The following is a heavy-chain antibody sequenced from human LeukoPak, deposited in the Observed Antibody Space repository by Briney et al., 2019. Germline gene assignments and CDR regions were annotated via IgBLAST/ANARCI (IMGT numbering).Heavy chain of an antibody. CDR1: GFTFSSYA. CDR2: ISGSGGST. J-gene: IGHJ6*02. V-gene: IGHV3-23*01. CDR3: ARDHPTAEYYYYGMDV. Sequence: PGGSLRLSCAASGFTFSSYAMSWVRQAPGKGLQWVSAISGSGGSTYYADSVKGRFTISRDNSKNTLYLQMNSLRAEDTAVYYCARDHPTAEYYYYGMDVGDQGHTVIVTS.